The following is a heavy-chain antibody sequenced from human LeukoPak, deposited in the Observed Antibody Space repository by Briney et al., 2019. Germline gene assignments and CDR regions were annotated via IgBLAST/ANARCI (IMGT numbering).Heavy chain of an antibody. CDR1: GFTFSDHY. Sequence: PGGSLRLSCAASGFTFSDHYMDWVRQAPGKGLEWVGRTRNKANSYTTEYAASVKGRFTISRDDSKNSLYLRMNSLKTEDTAVYYCATFDYWGQGTLVTVSS. J-gene: IGHJ4*02. V-gene: IGHV3-72*01. CDR2: TRNKANSYTT. CDR3: ATFDY.